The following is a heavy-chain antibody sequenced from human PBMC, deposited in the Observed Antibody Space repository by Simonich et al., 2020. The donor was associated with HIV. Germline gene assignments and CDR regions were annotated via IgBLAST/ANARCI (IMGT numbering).Heavy chain of an antibody. D-gene: IGHD6-6*01. CDR2: IDHSGRT. J-gene: IGHJ2*01. V-gene: IGHV4-34*01. CDR3: ARVFLASTSSEWYFDL. CDR1: GGSFSSYY. Sequence: QVQLQQWGAGLLKPSETLSLTCAVYGGSFSSYYWNWLRQPPGKGLGWIGEIDHSGRTNYNPSLKSRVTISVDTSKNQFSLKLNSVTAADTAVYYCARVFLASTSSEWYFDLWGRGTLVTVSS.